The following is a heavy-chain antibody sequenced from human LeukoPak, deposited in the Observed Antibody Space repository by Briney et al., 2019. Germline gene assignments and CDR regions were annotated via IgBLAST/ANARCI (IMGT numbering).Heavy chain of an antibody. D-gene: IGHD3-22*01. CDR2: IVVGSGNT. J-gene: IGHJ4*02. CDR3: GYYDSSGYHFDY. V-gene: IGHV1-58*02. Sequence: SVKVSCKASGFTFTISAMQWVRQARGQRLEWIGWIVVGSGNTNYAQKFQERVTITRDMSTSTAYMELSSLRSEDTAVYYCGYYDSSGYHFDYWGQGTLVTVSS. CDR1: GFTFTISA.